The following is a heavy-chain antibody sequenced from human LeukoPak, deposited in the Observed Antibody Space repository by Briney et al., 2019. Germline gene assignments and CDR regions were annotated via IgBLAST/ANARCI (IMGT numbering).Heavy chain of an antibody. CDR2: IRGKAYDETT. CDR3: TKVNNGYYAYYFDH. J-gene: IGHJ4*02. CDR1: GFTSVDYA. V-gene: IGHV3-49*03. Sequence: GGSLRLSCTVSGFTSVDYALSWFRQAPGKGLEWVGFIRGKAYDETTDYAASVKGRFTISRDDSKSIAYLQMNSLRSEDTARYYCTKVNNGYYAYYFDHWGQGTLVTVSS. D-gene: IGHD4-17*01.